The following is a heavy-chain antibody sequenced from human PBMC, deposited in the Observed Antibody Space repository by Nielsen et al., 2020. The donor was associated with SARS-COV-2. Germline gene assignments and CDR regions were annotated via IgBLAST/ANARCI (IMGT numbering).Heavy chain of an antibody. CDR2: ISGSGGST. CDR1: GFTFSSYA. D-gene: IGHD2-2*02. CDR3: AKGRSYCSSTSCYKYYFDY. Sequence: GESLKISCAASGFTFSSYAMSWDRQAPGKGQEWVSAISGSGGSTYYADTVKGRFTISRDKSKNTLYLQMNSLRAEDTAVYYCAKGRSYCSSTSCYKYYFDYWGQGTLVTVSS. J-gene: IGHJ4*02. V-gene: IGHV3-23*01.